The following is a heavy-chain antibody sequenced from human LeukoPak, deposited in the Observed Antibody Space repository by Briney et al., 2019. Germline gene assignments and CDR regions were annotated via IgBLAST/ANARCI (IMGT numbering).Heavy chain of an antibody. D-gene: IGHD6-19*01. CDR1: GGTFSRYA. Sequence: SVKVSCTASGGTFSRYAISWVRQAPGQGLEWMGGIIPMFGIANYAQKFQGRVTITADESTSTAYMELSSLRSEDTAVYYCARDRPYTGGWRGFDYWGQGTLVTVSS. CDR2: IIPMFGIA. V-gene: IGHV1-69*01. CDR3: ARDRPYTGGWRGFDY. J-gene: IGHJ4*02.